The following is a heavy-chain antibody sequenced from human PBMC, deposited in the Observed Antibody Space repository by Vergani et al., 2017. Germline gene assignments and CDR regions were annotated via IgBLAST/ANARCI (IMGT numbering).Heavy chain of an antibody. CDR2: ISAYNGNT. D-gene: IGHD6-19*01. V-gene: IGHV1-18*01. CDR3: ARDEDSSGWYGRDYYYYGMDV. J-gene: IGHJ6*02. CDR1: GYTFTSYG. Sequence: QVQLVQSGAEVKKPGASVKVSCKASGYTFTSYGISWVRQAPGQGLEWMGWISAYNGNTNYAQKLQGRVTMTTDTSTSTAYMELRSLRSDDTAVYYCARDEDSSGWYGRDYYYYGMDVWGQGTTVTVSS.